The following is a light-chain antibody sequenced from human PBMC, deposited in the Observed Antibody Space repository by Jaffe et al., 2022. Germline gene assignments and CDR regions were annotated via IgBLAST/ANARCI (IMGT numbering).Light chain of an antibody. CDR3: HSRDSSGITYVI. CDR1: SLRNYY. J-gene: IGLJ2*01. CDR2: GKN. V-gene: IGLV3-19*01. Sequence: SSELTQEPTVSVALGQTVRITCQGDSLRNYYATWYQQKPGQAPVLVIYGKNNRPSGIPDRFSASSSGNTASLTITGAQAEDEADYYCHSRDSSGITYVIFGGGTKLTVL.